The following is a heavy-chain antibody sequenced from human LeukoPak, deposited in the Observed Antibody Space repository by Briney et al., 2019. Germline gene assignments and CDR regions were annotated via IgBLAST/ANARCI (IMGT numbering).Heavy chain of an antibody. CDR2: INPNSGGT. CDR1: GYTFTGYY. J-gene: IGHJ4*02. D-gene: IGHD3-10*01. V-gene: IGHV1-2*02. CDR3: ARDPYYYASGSYARPYYFDY. Sequence: GASVKVSCKASGYTFTGYYIHWVRQAPGQGLEWMGWINPNSGGTNYAQKFQGRVTMTRDTSISTAYMELSRLTSDDTAVYYCARDPYYYASGSYARPYYFDYWGQGTLVTVSS.